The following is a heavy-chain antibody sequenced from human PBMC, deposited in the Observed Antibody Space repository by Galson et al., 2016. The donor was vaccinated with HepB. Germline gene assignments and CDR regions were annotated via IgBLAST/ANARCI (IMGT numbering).Heavy chain of an antibody. J-gene: IGHJ4*02. CDR2: ISEDGRAT. CDR3: ARGRLPTSYRGLAY. D-gene: IGHD2-15*01. CDR1: GFTFSTHW. Sequence: SLRLSCAASGFTFSTHWMHWVRQAPGKGLVCVSRISEDGRATNYADSVKGRFAISRDNAKNTLYLQMNSLRVEDTAVYYCARGRLPTSYRGLAYWGQGTLVTVSS. V-gene: IGHV3-74*01.